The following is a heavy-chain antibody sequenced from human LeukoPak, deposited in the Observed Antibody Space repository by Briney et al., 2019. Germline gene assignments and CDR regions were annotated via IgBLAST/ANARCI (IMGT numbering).Heavy chain of an antibody. D-gene: IGHD3-22*01. Sequence: SQTLSLTCTVSGGSISSGGYYWSWIRQHPGKGLEWIGYIYYSGSTYYNPSLKSQVTISVDTSKNQFSLKLSSVTAADTAVYYCARAALYYYDSSGYQEVRYYMDVWGKGTTVTVSS. CDR1: GGSISSGGYY. J-gene: IGHJ6*03. CDR3: ARAALYYYDSSGYQEVRYYMDV. V-gene: IGHV4-31*01. CDR2: IYYSGST.